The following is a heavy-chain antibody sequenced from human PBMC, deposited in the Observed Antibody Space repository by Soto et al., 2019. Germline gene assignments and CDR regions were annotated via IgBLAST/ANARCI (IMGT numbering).Heavy chain of an antibody. D-gene: IGHD5-12*01. V-gene: IGHV1-69*06. J-gene: IGHJ3*02. Sequence: QVPLVQSGAAVKKPGSSVKVSCKASGGTFSSYAISWVRQAPGQGLEWMGGIIPIFGTANYAQKFQGRVTITADKSTSTAYMELSSLRSEDTAVYYCAREQEMATISAFDIWGQGTMVTVSS. CDR1: GGTFSSYA. CDR2: IIPIFGTA. CDR3: AREQEMATISAFDI.